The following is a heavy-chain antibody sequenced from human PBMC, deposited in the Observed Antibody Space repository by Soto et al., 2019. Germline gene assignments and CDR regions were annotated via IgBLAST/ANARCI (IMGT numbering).Heavy chain of an antibody. CDR3: AHGSGWLSDY. V-gene: IGHV2-5*02. CDR1: RFSLTSTAVG. Sequence: QITLKESGPPLVKPTETLTLTCTFSRFSLTSTAVGVNWIRQPPGKALEWLALIYWDDDNHYNPSLKNRLTITKDTSKNQVVLTMTNMDPVDTATYYCAHGSGWLSDYWGQGTLVTVSS. J-gene: IGHJ4*02. D-gene: IGHD6-19*01. CDR2: IYWDDDN.